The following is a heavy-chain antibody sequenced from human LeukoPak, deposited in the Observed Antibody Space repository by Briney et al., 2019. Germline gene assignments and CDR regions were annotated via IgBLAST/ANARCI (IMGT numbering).Heavy chain of an antibody. Sequence: PSQTLSLTCAVSGDSISSGGYWWSWIRQHPGKGPEWIGYISYGGNTYYNPSLKSRVAISADTPKNQFSLKLCSTTAADTAVYYCARAPVATPSEFDYWGQGTLVTVSS. J-gene: IGHJ4*02. V-gene: IGHV4-31*11. CDR3: ARAPVATPSEFDY. D-gene: IGHD5-12*01. CDR1: GDSISSGGYW. CDR2: ISYGGNT.